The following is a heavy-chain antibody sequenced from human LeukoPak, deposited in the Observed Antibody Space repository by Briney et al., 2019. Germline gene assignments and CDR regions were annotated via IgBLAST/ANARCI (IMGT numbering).Heavy chain of an antibody. CDR1: GYTFTGYY. CDR2: INPNSGGT. J-gene: IGHJ3*02. D-gene: IGHD3-9*01. Sequence: ASVKVSCKASGYTFTGYYMHWVRQAPGQGLEWVGWINPNSGGTNYAQKFQGRVTMTRDTSISTAYMELSRLRSDDTAVYYCASGNYDILTGYLDDAFDIWGQGTMVTVSS. V-gene: IGHV1-2*02. CDR3: ASGNYDILTGYLDDAFDI.